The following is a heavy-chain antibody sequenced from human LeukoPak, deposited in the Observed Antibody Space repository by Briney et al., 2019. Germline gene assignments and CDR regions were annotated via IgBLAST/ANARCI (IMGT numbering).Heavy chain of an antibody. CDR2: ISYDGSDQ. CDR1: GFIFSSYA. V-gene: IGHV3-30*04. D-gene: IGHD1-26*01. Sequence: GGSLRLSCAASGFIFSSYAMHWVRQAPGKGLEWVALISYDGSDQYYADSVKGRFTISRDNSKNTLYLHMNSLRAEDTAVYYCARSFSGSYPNFDYWGQGALVTVSS. J-gene: IGHJ4*02. CDR3: ARSFSGSYPNFDY.